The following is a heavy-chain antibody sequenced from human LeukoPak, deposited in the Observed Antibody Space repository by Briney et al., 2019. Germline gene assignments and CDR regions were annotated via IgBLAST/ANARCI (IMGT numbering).Heavy chain of an antibody. CDR2: IYYSGST. D-gene: IGHD2-21*02. Sequence: PSETLSLTCTVSGGSISSGDYYWRWIRQPPGKGLEWIGYIYYSGSTHYNPSLKSRVTISVDTSKNQFSLKLSSVTAADTAVYYCARDARRPWGDSQYYYYGMDVWGQGTTVTVSS. CDR3: ARDARRPWGDSQYYYYGMDV. V-gene: IGHV4-30-4*01. CDR1: GGSISSGDYY. J-gene: IGHJ6*02.